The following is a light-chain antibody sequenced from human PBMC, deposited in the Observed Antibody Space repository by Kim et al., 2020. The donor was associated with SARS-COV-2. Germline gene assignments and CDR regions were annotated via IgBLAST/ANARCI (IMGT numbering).Light chain of an antibody. Sequence: QAVVTQEPSLTVSPGGTATLTCASSTGAVTRGYFPNWFQQKPGQAPRELIYSINNKHSWTPARFSGSLFGGKAVLTLSTVQPEDEAEYYCLLYYGGTWVFGGGTQLTVL. CDR1: TGAVTRGYF. J-gene: IGLJ3*02. CDR2: SIN. V-gene: IGLV7-43*01. CDR3: LLYYGGTWV.